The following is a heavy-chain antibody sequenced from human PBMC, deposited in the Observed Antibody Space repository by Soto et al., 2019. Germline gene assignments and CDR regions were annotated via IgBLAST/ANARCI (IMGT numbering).Heavy chain of an antibody. CDR1: GGSVSSGSFY. Sequence: SETLSLTCTVSGGSVSSGSFYWSWIRQPPGKGLEWIGYIYYSGSTNYNPSLKSRVTISVDTSKNQFSLKLSSVTAADTAVYYCARDLAAVPRAFDYWGRGTLVTVYS. V-gene: IGHV4-61*01. CDR2: IYYSGST. J-gene: IGHJ4*02. CDR3: ARDLAAVPRAFDY. D-gene: IGHD6-13*01.